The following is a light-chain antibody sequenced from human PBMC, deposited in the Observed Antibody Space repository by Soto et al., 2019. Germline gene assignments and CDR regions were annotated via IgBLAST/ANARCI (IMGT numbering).Light chain of an antibody. Sequence: DIQMTQSPSTLSASVGDRVTITCRASQSINRLLAWYQQKPGQAPKLLIYDASNLESGVPSRFSGSGSGTEFALTISGLQPDDFGSYYCQQYNRSSLTFGGGTKVDIK. J-gene: IGKJ4*01. CDR2: DAS. V-gene: IGKV1-5*01. CDR3: QQYNRSSLT. CDR1: QSINRL.